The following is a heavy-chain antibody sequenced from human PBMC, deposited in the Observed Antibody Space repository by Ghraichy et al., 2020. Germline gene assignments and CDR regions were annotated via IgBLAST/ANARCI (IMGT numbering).Heavy chain of an antibody. D-gene: IGHD4-17*01. Sequence: GGSLRLSCAASGFTFSSYAMSWVRQAPGKGLDWVSAISGSGGSTNYAGSVKGRFTISRDNSKNTLYLQMNSLRAEDTAVYYCAKDPHGDYLQGRYYYYGRDVWGQGTAVPVSS. V-gene: IGHV3-23*01. J-gene: IGHJ6*01. CDR1: GFTFSSYA. CDR3: AKDPHGDYLQGRYYYYGRDV. CDR2: ISGSGGST.